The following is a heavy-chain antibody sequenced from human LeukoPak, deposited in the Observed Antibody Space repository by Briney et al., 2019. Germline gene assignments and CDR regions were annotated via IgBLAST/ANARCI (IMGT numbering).Heavy chain of an antibody. CDR2: ISYDGSNK. D-gene: IGHD1-26*01. V-gene: IGHV3-30*04. J-gene: IGHJ4*02. CDR1: GITFSSYA. CDR3: AREKYSGSYYFDY. Sequence: QPGRSLRLSCAASGITFSSYAMHWVRQAPGKGLEWVAVISYDGSNKYYADSVKGRFTISRDNSKNTLYLQMNSLRAEDTAVYYCAREKYSGSYYFDYWGQGTLVTVSS.